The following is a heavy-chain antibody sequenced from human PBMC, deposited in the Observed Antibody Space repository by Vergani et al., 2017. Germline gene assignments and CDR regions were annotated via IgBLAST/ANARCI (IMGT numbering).Heavy chain of an antibody. Sequence: QVQLQESGPGLVRPSETLSLTCTLSGGSLSGYYWNWIRQTPGEGLEWIGYVEDSGYFNYNPSLKTLVSMSSDTSNNQFSLMLSSVTVADTAVYYCARSIVSRNPPDYFDNWGQGTLVTVSS. CDR1: GGSLSGYY. D-gene: IGHD1-14*01. J-gene: IGHJ4*02. CDR3: ARSIVSRNPPDYFDN. V-gene: IGHV4-59*01. CDR2: VEDSGYF.